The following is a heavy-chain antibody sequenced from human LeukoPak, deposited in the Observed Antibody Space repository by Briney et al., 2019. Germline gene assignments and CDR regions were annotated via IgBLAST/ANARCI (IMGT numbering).Heavy chain of an antibody. Sequence: GASVKVSCKASGYTFTGYYMHWVRQAPGQGLERMGWINPNSGGTNYAQKFQGRVTMTRDTSISTAYMELSRLRSDDTAVYYCARDLMQATTVRYYYYGMDVWGQGTTVTVSS. CDR3: ARDLMQATTVRYYYYGMDV. CDR1: GYTFTGYY. J-gene: IGHJ6*02. V-gene: IGHV1-2*02. CDR2: INPNSGGT. D-gene: IGHD4-17*01.